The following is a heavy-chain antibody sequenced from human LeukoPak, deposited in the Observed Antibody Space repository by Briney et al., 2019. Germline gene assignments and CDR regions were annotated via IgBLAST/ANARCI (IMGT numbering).Heavy chain of an antibody. CDR1: GFTFSSYA. CDR3: AKDTLTYYDFWSGYYFDY. Sequence: QSGGSLRLSCAASGFTFSSYAMSWVRQAPGKGLEWVSAISGSGGSTYYADSVKGRFTISRDNSKNTLYLQMNSLRAEDTAVYYCAKDTLTYYDFWSGYYFDYWGQGTLVTVSS. V-gene: IGHV3-23*01. CDR2: ISGSGGST. J-gene: IGHJ4*02. D-gene: IGHD3-3*01.